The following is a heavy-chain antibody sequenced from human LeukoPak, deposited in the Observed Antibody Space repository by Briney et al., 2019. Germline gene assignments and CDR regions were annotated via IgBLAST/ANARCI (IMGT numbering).Heavy chain of an antibody. CDR3: AKDDYYDTSGYRD. CDR2: IRYDGSNE. D-gene: IGHD3-22*01. CDR1: GFTFSSYG. J-gene: IGHJ4*02. V-gene: IGHV3-30*02. Sequence: GGSLRLSCAASGFTFSSYGIHWVRQAPGKGLEWVAFIRYDGSNEYYADSVKGRFTISRDNSKNTLYLQMNSLRAEDTAVYYCAKDDYYDTSGYRDWGQGTLVTVSS.